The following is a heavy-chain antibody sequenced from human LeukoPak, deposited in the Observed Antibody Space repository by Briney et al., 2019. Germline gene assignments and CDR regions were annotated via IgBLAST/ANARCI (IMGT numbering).Heavy chain of an antibody. J-gene: IGHJ4*02. CDR3: ANSPLGYCSGGSCYLYFDY. D-gene: IGHD2-15*01. V-gene: IGHV3-23*01. CDR2: IGGGGTST. Sequence: PGGSLRLSCAASGFTFSSYAMSWVRQAPGKGLEWVSTIGGGGTSTYYADSVKGRFTVSRDNSKNTLYLQMNSLRAEDTATYYCANSPLGYCSGGSCYLYFDYWGQGTLVTVSS. CDR1: GFTFSSYA.